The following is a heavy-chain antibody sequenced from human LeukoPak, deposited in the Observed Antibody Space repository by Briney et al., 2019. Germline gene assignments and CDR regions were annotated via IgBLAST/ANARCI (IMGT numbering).Heavy chain of an antibody. D-gene: IGHD3-10*01. CDR3: ARPDTICRSGSFSS. CDR2: INPYSGGT. Sequence: ASVKVSCKASGYTLTVYYMHWVRQAPGQGLEWMGWINPYSGGTNLAQNFQGRVTLTRDTSLNTAYMEMTSLTTDDTAVYYCARPDTICRSGSFSSWGQGTLVTVSS. CDR1: GYTLTVYY. V-gene: IGHV1-2*02. J-gene: IGHJ4*02.